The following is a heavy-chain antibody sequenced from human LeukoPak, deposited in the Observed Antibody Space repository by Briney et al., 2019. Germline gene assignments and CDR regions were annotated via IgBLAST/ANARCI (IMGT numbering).Heavy chain of an antibody. J-gene: IGHJ4*02. CDR2: IKQDGSEK. CDR1: GFTFSNAW. D-gene: IGHD2-15*01. Sequence: PGGSLRLSCAASGFTFSNAWMSWVRQAPGKGLEWVANIKQDGSEKYYVDSVKGRFTISRDNAKNSLYLQMNSLRAEDTAVYYCARVDGGPVDYWGQGTLVTVSS. CDR3: ARVDGGPVDY. V-gene: IGHV3-7*01.